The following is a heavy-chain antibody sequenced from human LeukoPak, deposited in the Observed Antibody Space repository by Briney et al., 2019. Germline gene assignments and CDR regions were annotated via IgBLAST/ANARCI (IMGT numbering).Heavy chain of an antibody. V-gene: IGHV1-69*13. CDR3: ARGTLGYCSSTSCYIPDDY. CDR2: IIPIFGTA. Sequence: ASVKVSCKASGGTFSSYAISWVRQASGQGLEWMGGIIPIFGTANYAQKFQGRVTITADESTSTAYMELSSLRSEDTAVYYCARGTLGYCSSTSCYIPDDYWGQGTLVTVSS. CDR1: GGTFSSYA. D-gene: IGHD2-2*02. J-gene: IGHJ4*02.